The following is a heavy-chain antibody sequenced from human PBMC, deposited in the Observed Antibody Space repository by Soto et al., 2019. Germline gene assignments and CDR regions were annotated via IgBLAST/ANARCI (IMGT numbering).Heavy chain of an antibody. V-gene: IGHV3-23*01. Sequence: EVQLLESGGGLVQPGGSLRLSCAASGFTFSSYAMSWVRQAPGKGLEWVSGISGSGGSTYYADSVKGRFTISRDNSKDTLKLQLNSLSAEETAVYYCAIVKLGYWSGGSCYSADYYFDYWGQGTLVTVSS. CDR1: GFTFSSYA. CDR2: ISGSGGST. J-gene: IGHJ4*02. D-gene: IGHD2-15*01. CDR3: AIVKLGYWSGGSCYSADYYFDY.